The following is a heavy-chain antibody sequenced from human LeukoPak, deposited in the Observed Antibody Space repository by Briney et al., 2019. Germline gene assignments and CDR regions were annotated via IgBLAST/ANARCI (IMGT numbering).Heavy chain of an antibody. CDR1: GGSISSYY. V-gene: IGHV4-59*08. CDR3: ARHTYYFDY. J-gene: IGHJ4*02. D-gene: IGHD2/OR15-2a*01. Sequence: PSETLSLTCTVSGGSISSYYWSWIRQPPGKGLEWIGYIYYSGSTNYNPSPKSRVTISVDTSKNQFSLKLSSVTAADTAVYYCARHTYYFDYWGQGTLVTVSS. CDR2: IYYSGST.